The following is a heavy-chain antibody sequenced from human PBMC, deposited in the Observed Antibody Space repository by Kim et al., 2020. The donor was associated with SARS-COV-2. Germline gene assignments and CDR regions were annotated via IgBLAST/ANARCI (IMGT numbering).Heavy chain of an antibody. CDR3: ARPRMTTVGYHDL. V-gene: IGHV3-11*04. J-gene: IGHJ2*01. Sequence: DSVKGRFTISRDNAKNFLYLQMNDLRDEDTAVYYCARPRMTTVGYHDLWGRGTLVTVSP. D-gene: IGHD4-4*01.